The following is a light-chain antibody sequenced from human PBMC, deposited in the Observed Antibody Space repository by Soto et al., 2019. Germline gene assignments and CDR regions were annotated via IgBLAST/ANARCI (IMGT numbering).Light chain of an antibody. V-gene: IGLV1-40*01. Sequence: QLVLTQPPSVSGAPGQRVTISCTGSSSNIGAGYVVHWFQQLPGTAPKLLIYGNSNRPSGVPDRFSGSKSGTSASLAITGLQAEDEADYYCQSYDSSLSGVVFGGGTQLTVL. CDR3: QSYDSSLSGVV. CDR2: GNS. CDR1: SSNIGAGYV. J-gene: IGLJ2*01.